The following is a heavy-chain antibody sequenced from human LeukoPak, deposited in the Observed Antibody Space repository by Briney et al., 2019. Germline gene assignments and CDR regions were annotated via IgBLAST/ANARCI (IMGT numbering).Heavy chain of an antibody. CDR1: GGSISSSSYY. J-gene: IGHJ4*02. Sequence: PSETLSLTCTVSGGSISSSSYYWGWIRQPPGKGLEWIGSIHYSGSTYYNPSLKSRVTISVDTSKNQFSLKLSSVTAADTAVYYCARRAGRSSWYRYFDYWGQGTLVTVSS. D-gene: IGHD6-13*01. CDR2: IHYSGST. CDR3: ARRAGRSSWYRYFDY. V-gene: IGHV4-39*07.